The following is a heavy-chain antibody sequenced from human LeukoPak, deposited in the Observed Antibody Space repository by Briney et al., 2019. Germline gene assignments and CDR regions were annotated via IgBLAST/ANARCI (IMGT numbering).Heavy chain of an antibody. V-gene: IGHV3-7*03. CDR3: AKGEGGTSCYTGADY. J-gene: IGHJ4*02. Sequence: GGSLRLSCAASGFIFSTYWMTWVRQAPGKGLEWVANMKGDGSEIHYVDSVKGRFTISRDNARNLLYLQMNSLRADDTAVYYCAKGEGGTSCYTGADYWGQGTLVTVSS. CDR2: MKGDGSEI. D-gene: IGHD2-2*02. CDR1: GFIFSTYW.